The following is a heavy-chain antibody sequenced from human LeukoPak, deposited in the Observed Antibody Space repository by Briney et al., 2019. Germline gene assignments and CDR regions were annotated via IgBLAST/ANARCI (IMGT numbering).Heavy chain of an antibody. J-gene: IGHJ4*02. CDR3: ARDGSLLWFGSPNGAFDY. D-gene: IGHD3-10*01. Sequence: PSETLSLTCTVSGGSISSSSYYWGWIRQPPGKGLEWIGSIYYSGSTYYNPSLKSRVTISVDTSKNQFSLKLSSVTAADTAVYYCARDGSLLWFGSPNGAFDYWGQGTLVTVSS. CDR1: GGSISSSSYY. V-gene: IGHV4-39*07. CDR2: IYYSGST.